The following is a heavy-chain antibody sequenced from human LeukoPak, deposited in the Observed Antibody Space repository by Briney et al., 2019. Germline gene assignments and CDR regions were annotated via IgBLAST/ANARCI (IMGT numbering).Heavy chain of an antibody. CDR2: ISASNGNT. J-gene: IGHJ4*02. V-gene: IGHV1-18*01. CDR1: GYTFINYG. Sequence: ASVKVSCKASGYTFINYGVTWVRQAPGQGLEWMGWISASNGNTNYAQKLQGRVTMTRDTSTSTVYMELSSLRSEDTAVYYCARVGLLSSSSQPLDYWGQGTLVTVSS. D-gene: IGHD6-6*01. CDR3: ARVGLLSSSSQPLDY.